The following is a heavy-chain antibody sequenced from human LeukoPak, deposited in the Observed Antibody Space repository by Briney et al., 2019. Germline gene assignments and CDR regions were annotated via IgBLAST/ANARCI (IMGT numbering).Heavy chain of an antibody. CDR1: GFTFRKNR. Sequence: GGSLRLSCAASGFTFRKNRMHWVRQTPGKGLEWVASISSSSNYIFYGDSVRGRFTISRDNANNSLSLHMNSLSAEDTGVYFCARDPVVVVAAATPGSSSYYYYKGLDVWGQGTTVTVSS. CDR3: ARDPVVVVAAATPGSSSYYYYKGLDV. CDR2: ISSSSNYI. D-gene: IGHD2-15*01. J-gene: IGHJ6*02. V-gene: IGHV3-21*06.